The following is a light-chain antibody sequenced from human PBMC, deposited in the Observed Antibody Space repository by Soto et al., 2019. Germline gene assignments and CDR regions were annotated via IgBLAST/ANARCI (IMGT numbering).Light chain of an antibody. CDR3: TSYTSSSTRRYV. CDR2: EVG. CDR1: SSDVGGYNF. Sequence: QSALTQPASVSGSPGQSITISYTGTSSDVGGYNFVSWYQQHPGKAPKLMIYEVGNRPSGVSNRFSGSKSGNTAPLTISGLQAENEADYYSTSYTSSSTRRYVFGIGTKLNVL. J-gene: IGLJ1*01. V-gene: IGLV2-14*01.